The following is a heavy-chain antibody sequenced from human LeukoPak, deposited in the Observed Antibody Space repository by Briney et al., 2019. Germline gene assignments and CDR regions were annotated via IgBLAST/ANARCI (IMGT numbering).Heavy chain of an antibody. Sequence: ASVKVSCKASGYTFTSYYMHWVRQAPGQGLEWMGIINPSGGSTSYAQKFQGRVTMTRDTSTSTVYMELSSLRSEDTAVYYCARDPLAGELRYYFDYWGQGALATASS. J-gene: IGHJ4*02. D-gene: IGHD1-26*01. CDR1: GYTFTSYY. V-gene: IGHV1-46*01. CDR2: INPSGGST. CDR3: ARDPLAGELRYYFDY.